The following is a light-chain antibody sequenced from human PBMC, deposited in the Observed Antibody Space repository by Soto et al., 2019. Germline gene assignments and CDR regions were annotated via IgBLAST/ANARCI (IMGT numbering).Light chain of an antibody. J-gene: IGLJ3*02. CDR3: SSYTSSSTSGV. V-gene: IGLV2-14*01. CDR2: VVS. Sequence: QSALTQPASVSGSPGQSITISCTGTSSDVGGYNYVSWYQQHPGKAPKLMIYVVSNRPSGVSNRFSGSKSGNTASLTISGLQAEDEADYYCSSYTSSSTSGVFGGGTKVTVL. CDR1: SSDVGGYNY.